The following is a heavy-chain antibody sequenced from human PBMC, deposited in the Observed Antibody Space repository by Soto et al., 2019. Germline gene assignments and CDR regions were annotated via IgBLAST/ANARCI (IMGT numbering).Heavy chain of an antibody. CDR3: ARRADYDSSGYYFLDY. V-gene: IGHV4-30-4*01. CDR1: GGSISSGDYY. CDR2: IYDSGST. D-gene: IGHD3-22*01. Sequence: LSLTCTVSGGSISSGDYYWSWIRQPPGKGLEWIGYIYDSGSTYYNPSLKSRVTISVDTSKNQFSLKLNSVTAADTAVYYCARRADYDSSGYYFLDYWGQGTLVTVSS. J-gene: IGHJ4*02.